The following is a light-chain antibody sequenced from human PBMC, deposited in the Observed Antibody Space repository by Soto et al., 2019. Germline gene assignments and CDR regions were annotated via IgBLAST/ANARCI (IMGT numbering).Light chain of an antibody. Sequence: QSVLTQPASVSGSPGQSITIPCTGTSSDIGGHNYVSWYQQHPGKAPKLMIYDVSNRPSGVSNRFSGSKSGNTASLTISGLQAEDAGDYYCSSYTSSSTLEVFGTGTKVTVL. V-gene: IGLV2-14*03. CDR2: DVS. J-gene: IGLJ1*01. CDR1: SSDIGGHNY. CDR3: SSYTSSSTLEV.